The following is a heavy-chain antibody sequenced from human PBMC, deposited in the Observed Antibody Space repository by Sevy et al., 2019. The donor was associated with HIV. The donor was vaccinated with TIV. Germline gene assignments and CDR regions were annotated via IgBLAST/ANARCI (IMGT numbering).Heavy chain of an antibody. D-gene: IGHD6-19*01. CDR3: ARGKPGSSGWFY. V-gene: IGHV3-74*01. CDR2: INTYGSGT. CDR1: GIMFSSHW. Sequence: GGSLRLSCAASGIMFSSHWIHWVRQAPGKGLVWISQINTYGSGTNYADSVKGRFTISRDNAKNTLYLQMNSLRAEDTAGYYCARGKPGSSGWFYWGQGTLVTVSS. J-gene: IGHJ4*02.